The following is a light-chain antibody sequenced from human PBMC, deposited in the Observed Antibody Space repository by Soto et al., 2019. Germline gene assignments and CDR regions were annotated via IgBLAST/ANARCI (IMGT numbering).Light chain of an antibody. V-gene: IGLV1-40*01. CDR2: GNI. CDR3: QSDDSSLSGVV. J-gene: IGLJ2*01. CDR1: SSNIGAGYD. Sequence: QSVLTQPPSVSGAPGQRVTISCTGSSSNIGAGYDVHWYQHLPGTAPKLLIYGNINRPSGVPDRFSATKSGTSASLAITGLQAEDEADYYCQSDDSSLSGVVFGGGTKLTVL.